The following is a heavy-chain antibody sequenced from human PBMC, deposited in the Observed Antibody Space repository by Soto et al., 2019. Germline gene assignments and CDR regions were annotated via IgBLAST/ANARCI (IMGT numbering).Heavy chain of an antibody. J-gene: IGHJ4*02. CDR1: GGSINNGDYY. CDR2: IYYSGST. CDR3: ATPRPGTHGYGY. V-gene: IGHV4-30-4*01. Sequence: QVQLQESGPGLVKSSQTLSLTCAVSGGSINNGDYYWSWIRQPPGKGLEWIGYIYYSGSTYVNPSLKSRLSMSLDTSKNQFSLKLTSVTAADTAVYYCATPRPGTHGYGYWGQGTLVTVSS. D-gene: IGHD5-18*01.